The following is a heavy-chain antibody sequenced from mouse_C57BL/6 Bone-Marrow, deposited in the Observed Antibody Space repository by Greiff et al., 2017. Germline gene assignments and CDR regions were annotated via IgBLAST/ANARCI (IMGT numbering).Heavy chain of an antibody. CDR3: ARAGILWLRRAWFAD. CDR2: INPSNGGT. CDR1: GYTFTSYW. V-gene: IGHV1-53*01. Sequence: QVQLQQPGTELVKPGASVKLSCKASGYTFTSYWMHWVKQRPGQGLEWIGNINPSNGGTNYNEKFKSKATLTVDKSSSTAYVQLSSLTSEDSAVYYCARAGILWLRRAWFADWGQGTLVTVSA. J-gene: IGHJ3*01. D-gene: IGHD2-2*01.